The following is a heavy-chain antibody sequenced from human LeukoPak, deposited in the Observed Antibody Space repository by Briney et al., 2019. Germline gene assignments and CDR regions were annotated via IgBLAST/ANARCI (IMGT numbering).Heavy chain of an antibody. J-gene: IGHJ4*02. D-gene: IGHD1-26*01. CDR3: ATAQVGAPTDF. CDR1: GFPFSSYA. CDR2: VHGDGYSI. Sequence: PGGPLRLPCTASGFPFSSYAIYWVRQAPGKGLVWVARVHGDGYSISYADSVRGRFTISRDNAKDTLYLHMNSLRPEDTAVYYCATAQVGAPTDFWGQGTRVTVSS. V-gene: IGHV3-74*01.